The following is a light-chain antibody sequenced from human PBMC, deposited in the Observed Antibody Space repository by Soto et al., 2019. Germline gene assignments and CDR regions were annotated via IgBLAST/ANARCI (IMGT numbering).Light chain of an antibody. CDR3: CSYAGVYTLPWV. Sequence: QSVLTQPRAVSGSPGQSVTISCTGTSSDVGGYNYVSWYQQHPGKAPKLMIYDVSKRPSGVPDRFSGYKSGNTASLTISGLQSEDEAEYYCCSYAGVYTLPWVFGTGTKVTVL. J-gene: IGLJ1*01. V-gene: IGLV2-11*01. CDR2: DVS. CDR1: SSDVGGYNY.